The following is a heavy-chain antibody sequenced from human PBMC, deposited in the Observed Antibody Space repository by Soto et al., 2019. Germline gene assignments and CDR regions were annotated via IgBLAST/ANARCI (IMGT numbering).Heavy chain of an antibody. CDR1: GGSISSSSYY. J-gene: IGHJ4*02. D-gene: IGHD3-10*01. V-gene: IGHV4-39*01. CDR2: IYYSGST. CDR3: ASLGGYYGSGSRIDY. Sequence: PSETLSLTCTVSGGSISSSSYYWGWIRQPPGKGLEWIGSIYYSGSTYYNPSLKSRVTISVDTSKDQFSLKLSSVTAADTAVYYCASLGGYYGSGSRIDYWGQGTLVTVSS.